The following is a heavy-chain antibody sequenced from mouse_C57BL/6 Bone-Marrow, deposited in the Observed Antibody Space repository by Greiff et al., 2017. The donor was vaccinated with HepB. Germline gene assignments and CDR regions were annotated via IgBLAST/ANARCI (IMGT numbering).Heavy chain of an antibody. CDR1: GFTFSDYY. D-gene: IGHD3-2*02. CDR2: INYDGSST. V-gene: IGHV5-16*01. CDR3: ARDVSQATPYFDY. Sequence: DVQLVESEGGLVQPGSSMKLSCTASGFTFSDYYMAWVRQVPEKGLEWVANINYDGSSTYYLDSLKSRFIISRDNAKNILYLQLSSLKSEDTATYSCARDVSQATPYFDYWGQGTTLTVSS. J-gene: IGHJ2*01.